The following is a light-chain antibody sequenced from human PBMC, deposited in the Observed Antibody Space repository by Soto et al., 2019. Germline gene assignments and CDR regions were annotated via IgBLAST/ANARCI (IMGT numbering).Light chain of an antibody. Sequence: EIVLTQSPATLSFSPGERATLSCRASQSISNSLAWYQHKPGQAPRLLIYGASSRATGIPDRFSGSGSGTDFTLTISRLEPEDFAVYYCQQYDSSPLTFGGGTKV. CDR3: QQYDSSPLT. J-gene: IGKJ4*01. CDR1: QSISNS. CDR2: GAS. V-gene: IGKV3-20*01.